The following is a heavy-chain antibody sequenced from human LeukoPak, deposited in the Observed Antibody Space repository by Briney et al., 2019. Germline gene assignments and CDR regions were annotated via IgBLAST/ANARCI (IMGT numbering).Heavy chain of an antibody. D-gene: IGHD6-25*01. J-gene: IGHJ5*02. CDR1: GFTFSTYW. V-gene: IGHV3-74*01. CDR3: TRAAEQRPTDR. CDR2: ISQDGSDT. Sequence: GGSLRLSCAASGFTFSTYWMHWVRQVPGKGLMWVARISQDGSDTTYADSVKGRFTISRDNAKNTLYLQMNSLRAEDTAVYSCTRAAEQRPTDRWGQGALVTVSS.